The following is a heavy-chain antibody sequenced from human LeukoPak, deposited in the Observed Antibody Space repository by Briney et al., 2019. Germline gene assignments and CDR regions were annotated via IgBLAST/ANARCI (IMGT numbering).Heavy chain of an antibody. V-gene: IGHV3-48*01. CDR1: GFIFGSYS. J-gene: IGHJ4*02. CDR3: ARSSITMIVVVSDGVFDY. D-gene: IGHD3-22*01. Sequence: PGGSLRLSCAASGFIFGSYSMNWVSQAPGRGLEWVSYISSSSRTIYYADSVKGRFTISRDNAKNSLFLQMNSLRAEDTAVYYCARSSITMIVVVSDGVFDYWGQGTLVTVSS. CDR2: ISSSSRTI.